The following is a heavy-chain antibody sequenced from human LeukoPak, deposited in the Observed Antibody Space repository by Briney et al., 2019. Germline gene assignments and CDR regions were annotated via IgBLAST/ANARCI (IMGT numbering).Heavy chain of an antibody. J-gene: IGHJ6*03. Sequence: GGSLRLSCAASGFTFSNYWMNWVRQAPGKGLEWVANIKQDGGEKSYVDSVKGRFTISRDNAKNSLHLQMNSLRAEDTAVYYCARRPLDSAAAGTNYYYYYMDVWGKGTTVTVSS. V-gene: IGHV3-7*01. CDR1: GFTFSNYW. CDR3: ARRPLDSAAAGTNYYYYYMDV. CDR2: IKQDGGEK. D-gene: IGHD6-13*01.